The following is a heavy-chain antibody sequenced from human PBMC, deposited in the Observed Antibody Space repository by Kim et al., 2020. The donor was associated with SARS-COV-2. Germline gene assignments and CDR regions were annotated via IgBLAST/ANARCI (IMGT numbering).Heavy chain of an antibody. J-gene: IGHJ4*02. Sequence: ADSVKGRLNNSRENAKNSRYLQMNSQRAEDTAVYYCAGEPRSSGSYYFGYWGQGTLVTVSS. D-gene: IGHD3-10*01. CDR3: AGEPRSSGSYYFGY. V-gene: IGHV3-11*06.